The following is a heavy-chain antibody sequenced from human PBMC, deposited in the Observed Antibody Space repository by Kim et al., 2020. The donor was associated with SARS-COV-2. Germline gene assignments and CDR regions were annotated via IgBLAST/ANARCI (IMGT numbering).Heavy chain of an antibody. CDR3: ARDWGGHGSGSDGMDV. V-gene: IGHV4-39*07. J-gene: IGHJ6*02. Sequence: SLKGRVTISVDTSKNQFSLKLSSVTAADTAVYYWARDWGGHGSGSDGMDVWGQGTTVTVSS. D-gene: IGHD3-10*01.